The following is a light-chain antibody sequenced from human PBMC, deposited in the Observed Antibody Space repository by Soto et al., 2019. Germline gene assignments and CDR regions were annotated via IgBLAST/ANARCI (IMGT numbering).Light chain of an antibody. J-gene: IGLJ1*01. CDR3: CSFAGTGTFGGYV. Sequence: QSALTQAASVSGSPGQSITISCTGTSSDVGSYHLVSWFQQHPGKAPKLIIYEDTKRPSGVSNRFSGSKSGNTASLTISGLQAEDEADYYCCSFAGTGTFGGYVFGVGTKVTVL. CDR2: EDT. V-gene: IGLV2-23*02. CDR1: SSDVGSYHL.